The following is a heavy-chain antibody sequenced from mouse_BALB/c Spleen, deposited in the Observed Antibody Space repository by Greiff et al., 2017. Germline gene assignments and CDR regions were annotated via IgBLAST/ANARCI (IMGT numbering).Heavy chain of an antibody. J-gene: IGHJ2*01. Sequence: EVKLVESGPSLVKPSQTLSLTCSVTGDSITSGYWNWIRNFPGNKLEYMGYISYSGSTYYNPSLKSRISITRNTSKNQYYLQLNSVTTEDTATDYGARYGEEYYFDDWGQGTTLTVSS. V-gene: IGHV3-8*02. CDR1: GDSITSGY. CDR2: ISYSGST. CDR3: ARYGEEYYFDD.